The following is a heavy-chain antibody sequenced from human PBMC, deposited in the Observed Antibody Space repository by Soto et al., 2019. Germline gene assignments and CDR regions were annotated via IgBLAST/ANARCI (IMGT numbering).Heavy chain of an antibody. CDR2: ISYDGSDK. J-gene: IGHJ6*02. D-gene: IGHD5-12*01. V-gene: IGHV3-30*18. Sequence: QVQLVEPGGGVVQPGRSLRLSCAASGFTFSNYGMHWVRQAPGEGLEWVAVISYDGSDKYYADSVQGRFTISRDNSENTLYLQMNRLRAKDTALYYCAKVIGGYECGSHCYGMDVWGQGTTVTVSS. CDR1: GFTFSNYG. CDR3: AKVIGGYECGSHCYGMDV.